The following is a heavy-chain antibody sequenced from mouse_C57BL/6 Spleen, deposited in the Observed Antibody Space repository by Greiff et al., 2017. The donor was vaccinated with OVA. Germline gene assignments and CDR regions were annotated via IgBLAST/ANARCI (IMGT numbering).Heavy chain of an antibody. V-gene: IGHV3-6*01. D-gene: IGHD1-1*01. J-gene: IGHJ3*01. CDR2: ISYDGSN. Sequence: EVKLQEPGPGLVKPSQSLSLTCSVTGYSITSGYYWNWIRQLPGNLLEWMGYISYDGSNNYNPSLKNRISITRDTSKNQFFLKLKSVTTEYTATYYCARGGNYYGSSWFAYWGQGTLVTVSA. CDR1: GYSITSGYY. CDR3: ARGGNYYGSSWFAY.